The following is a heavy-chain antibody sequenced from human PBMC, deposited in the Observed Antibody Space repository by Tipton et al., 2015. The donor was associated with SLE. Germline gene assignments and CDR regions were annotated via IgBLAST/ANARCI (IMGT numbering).Heavy chain of an antibody. Sequence: TLSLTCTVSGGSVSDGSYFWGWIRQPPGKDLEWIGSIYYSGSTYYNAPLKNRVTISVDTSKNQFSLRLTSVTAADTAMYYCARDQGNGWYEMTGDYWGQGRLVTVSS. CDR2: IYYSGST. D-gene: IGHD6-19*01. CDR1: GGSVSDGSYF. V-gene: IGHV4-39*07. J-gene: IGHJ4*02. CDR3: ARDQGNGWYEMTGDY.